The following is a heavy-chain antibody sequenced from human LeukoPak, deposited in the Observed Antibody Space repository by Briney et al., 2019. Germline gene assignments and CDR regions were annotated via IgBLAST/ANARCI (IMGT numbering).Heavy chain of an antibody. CDR1: GGSISSYY. V-gene: IGHV4-59*01. CDR3: ARDLSRGGLGY. J-gene: IGHJ4*02. D-gene: IGHD3-16*01. CDR2: IYYSGST. Sequence: SETLSPTCTVSGGSISSYYWSWIRQPPGKGLEWIGYIYYSGSTNYNPSLKSRVTISVDTSKNQFSLKLSSVTAADTAVYYCARDLSRGGLGYWGQGTLVTVSS.